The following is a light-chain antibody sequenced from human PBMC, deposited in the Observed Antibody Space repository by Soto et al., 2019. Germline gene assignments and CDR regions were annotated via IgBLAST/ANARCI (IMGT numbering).Light chain of an antibody. CDR2: DAS. Sequence: DIQMTQSPSTLSASVGDRVTITCRASQTINSWLAWYQQKPGKAPKVLIFDASSLKTGVPSRFSGSGSGTEFTLTISNLQPDDFATYYCQQYDSYSSGPCGQGTKADIK. J-gene: IGKJ1*01. V-gene: IGKV1-5*01. CDR1: QTINSW. CDR3: QQYDSYSSGP.